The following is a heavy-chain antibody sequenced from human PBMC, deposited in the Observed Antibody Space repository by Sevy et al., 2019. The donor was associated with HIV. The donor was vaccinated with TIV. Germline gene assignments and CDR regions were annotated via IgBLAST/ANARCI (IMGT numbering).Heavy chain of an antibody. V-gene: IGHV4-59*01. CDR3: ARVGRDWELDY. D-gene: IGHD1-26*01. J-gene: IGHJ4*02. Sequence: SETLSLTCTVSGGSISSYYWSWIRQPPGKGLEWIGYIYYSGSTNYNPSLKSRVTISVDTSENQFSLMLSSVTAADTAVYYCARVGRDWELDYRGQGTLVTVSS. CDR2: IYYSGST. CDR1: GGSISSYY.